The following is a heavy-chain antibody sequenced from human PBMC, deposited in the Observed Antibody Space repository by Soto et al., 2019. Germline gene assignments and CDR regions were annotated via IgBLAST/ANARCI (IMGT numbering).Heavy chain of an antibody. CDR2: IYYSGST. CDR3: ARWRGSGYSQRRLPYYFGS. Sequence: QVQLQESGPRLVKPSETLSLTCTVSGGSISSYYWSWIRQPPGKGLQWIGYIYYSGSTNYNPSLNSRVTISVDTSKNQFSLRLSSVTAADTAVYYCARWRGSGYSQRRLPYYFGSWGQGTLVTVSS. J-gene: IGHJ4*02. D-gene: IGHD3-3*01. V-gene: IGHV4-59*01. CDR1: GGSISSYY.